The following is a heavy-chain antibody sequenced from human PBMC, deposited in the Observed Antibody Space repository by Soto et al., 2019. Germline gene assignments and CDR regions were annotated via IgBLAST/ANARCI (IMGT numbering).Heavy chain of an antibody. CDR1: GFTFSSYG. Sequence: QVQLVESGGGVVQPGRSLRLSCAASGFTFSSYGMHWVRQAPGKGLEWVAVIWYDGSNKYYADSVKGRFTISRDNSKNTLYLQMNSLRAEDKAVYYCARDVKFLIAARYYYYYGMDVWGQGTTVTVSS. CDR2: IWYDGSNK. D-gene: IGHD6-6*01. J-gene: IGHJ6*02. CDR3: ARDVKFLIAARYYYYYGMDV. V-gene: IGHV3-33*01.